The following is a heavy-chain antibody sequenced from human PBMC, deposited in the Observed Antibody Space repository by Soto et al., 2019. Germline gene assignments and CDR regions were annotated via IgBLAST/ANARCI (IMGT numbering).Heavy chain of an antibody. CDR3: ARRYSSSWYYFDS. CDR1: GFTFTSYW. CDR2: IKQDGSEK. D-gene: IGHD6-13*01. Sequence: GGSLRLSCTASGFTFTSYWMSWFRQAPGKGLEWVANIKQDGSEKYYVDSAKGRFTISRDNAKNSLYLQMNSLRAEDTGVYYCARRYSSSWYYFDSWGQGTLVTVSS. V-gene: IGHV3-7*01. J-gene: IGHJ4*02.